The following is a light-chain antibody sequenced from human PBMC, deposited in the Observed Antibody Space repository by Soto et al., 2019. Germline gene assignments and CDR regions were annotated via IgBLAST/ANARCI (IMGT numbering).Light chain of an antibody. J-gene: IGLJ3*02. CDR3: WLYAGSYTLWV. V-gene: IGLV2-11*01. CDR1: SSDVGAYNY. Sequence: QSALTQPASVSGSPGQSITISCTGTSSDVGAYNYVSWYQQHPDKAPKLIIYDVSKRPSGVPDRFSGSKSGNTASLTISGLQAEDEADYYCWLYAGSYTLWVFGGGTKLTVL. CDR2: DVS.